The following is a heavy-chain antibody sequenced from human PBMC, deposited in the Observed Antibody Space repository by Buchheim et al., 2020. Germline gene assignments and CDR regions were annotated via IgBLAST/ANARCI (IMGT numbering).Heavy chain of an antibody. CDR3: ARQVRGQWLN. Sequence: VQLVESGGGVVQPGRSLRLSCAASGFTFSSYGVHWVRQAPGKGLEWVAVISYDGSNKYYADSVKGRFTISRDNAKNSLYLQMNSLRAEDTAVYYCARQVRGQWLNWGQGTL. V-gene: IGHV3-30*03. J-gene: IGHJ4*02. CDR2: ISYDGSNK. CDR1: GFTFSSYG. D-gene: IGHD6-19*01.